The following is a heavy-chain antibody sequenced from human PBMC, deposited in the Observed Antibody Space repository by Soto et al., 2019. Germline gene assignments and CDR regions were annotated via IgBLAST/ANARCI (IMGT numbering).Heavy chain of an antibody. D-gene: IGHD3-10*01. Sequence: GGSLRLSCAASGFTFSSYGMHWVRQAPGKGLEWVAVISYDGSNKYYADSVKGRFTISRDNSKNTLYLQMNSLRAEYTAVYYCAKVYSPIWVGELSTYYFGMDVWGQGTTVTVAS. V-gene: IGHV3-30*18. J-gene: IGHJ6*02. CDR1: GFTFSSYG. CDR3: AKVYSPIWVGELSTYYFGMDV. CDR2: ISYDGSNK.